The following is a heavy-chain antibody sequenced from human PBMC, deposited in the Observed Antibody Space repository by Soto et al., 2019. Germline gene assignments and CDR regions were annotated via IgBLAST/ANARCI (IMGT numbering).Heavy chain of an antibody. CDR1: GGTFSSYT. V-gene: IGHV1-69*04. Sequence: SVKVSCKASGGTFSSYTISWVRQAPGQGLEWMGRIIPILGIANYAQKFQGRVTITADKSTSTAYMELSSLRSEDTAVYYCAREDSSGWYRGAFDIWGQGTMVTVSS. CDR3: AREDSSGWYRGAFDI. CDR2: IIPILGIA. J-gene: IGHJ3*02. D-gene: IGHD6-19*01.